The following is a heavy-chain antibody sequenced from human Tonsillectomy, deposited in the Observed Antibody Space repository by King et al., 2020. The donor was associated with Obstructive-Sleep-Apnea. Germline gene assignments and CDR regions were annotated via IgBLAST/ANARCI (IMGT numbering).Heavy chain of an antibody. CDR3: AKSGQDYYYGPGTYYIADFDY. Sequence: VQLVESGGGVVQPGRSLRLSCAASGFTFGGYGMHWVRQAPGKGLEWVAGISYDGRNKYSADSVKGRFTISRDNSKNSLFLQMNSLRAEDTAVYYCAKSGQDYYYGPGTYYIADFDYWGRGTLVTVSS. J-gene: IGHJ4*02. CDR2: ISYDGRNK. CDR1: GFTFGGYG. D-gene: IGHD3-10*01. V-gene: IGHV3-30*18.